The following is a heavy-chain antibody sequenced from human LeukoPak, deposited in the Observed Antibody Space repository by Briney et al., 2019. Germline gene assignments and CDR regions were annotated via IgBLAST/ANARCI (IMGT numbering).Heavy chain of an antibody. J-gene: IGHJ4*02. CDR3: AKGVSSLTFSFDY. V-gene: IGHV3-23*01. CDR2: ISGSST. Sequence: GGSLRLSCAASGFTFSNYAMSWARQAPGKGLEWVSSISGSSTYYADSVKGRFTISRDNSKNTLYLQMNSLRAEDTAIYYCAKGVSSLTFSFDYWGQGTLVTVSS. CDR1: GFTFSNYA. D-gene: IGHD6-13*01.